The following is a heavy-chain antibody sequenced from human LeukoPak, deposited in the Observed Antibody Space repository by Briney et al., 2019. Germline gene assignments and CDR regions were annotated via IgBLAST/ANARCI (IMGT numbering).Heavy chain of an antibody. CDR2: ISSGGSTI. CDR1: GFTFSDYY. D-gene: IGHD6-19*01. V-gene: IGHV3-11*04. J-gene: IGHJ4*02. Sequence: GGSLRLSCAASGFTFSDYYMSWIRQAPGKGLEWVSYISSGGSTIYYADSVKGRFTISRDNAKNSLYLQMNSLRAEDTAVYYCARDVEQWLVRVYYFDYWGQGTLVTVSS. CDR3: ARDVEQWLVRVYYFDY.